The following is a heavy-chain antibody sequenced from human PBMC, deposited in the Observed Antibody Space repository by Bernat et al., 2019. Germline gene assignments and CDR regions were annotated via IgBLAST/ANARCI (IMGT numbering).Heavy chain of an antibody. CDR2: IWYDGSNK. Sequence: VQLVESGGGGVQPGRSLRLSCEASGFTFSSYGMHWVRQAPGKGLEWVAVIWYDGSNKYYAYSVKGRFTISRDNSKNTLYLQMNRLRAEDKAVYYCARDPFGAVQGATPFDYWGQGKLVTVSS. CDR1: GFTFSSYG. J-gene: IGHJ4*02. CDR3: ARDPFGAVQGATPFDY. D-gene: IGHD1-1*01. V-gene: IGHV3-33*01.